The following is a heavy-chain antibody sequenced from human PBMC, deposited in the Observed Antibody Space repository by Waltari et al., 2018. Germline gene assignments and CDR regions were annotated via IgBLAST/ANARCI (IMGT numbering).Heavy chain of an antibody. J-gene: IGHJ4*02. CDR2: INHGVKT. CDR1: EGSFSAFF. V-gene: IGHV4-34*01. D-gene: IGHD3-22*01. CDR3: VRGSSYYYDSIDY. Sequence: VRLDQWGTELVEPWETLSLTCAVYEGSFSAFFWSWVRQAPGKGLEWIGEINHGVKTDYNPSLKSRLFMSVDPSKNQFSLMLSSVTAADTAVYYCVRGSSYYYDSIDYWGQGTLVTVSS.